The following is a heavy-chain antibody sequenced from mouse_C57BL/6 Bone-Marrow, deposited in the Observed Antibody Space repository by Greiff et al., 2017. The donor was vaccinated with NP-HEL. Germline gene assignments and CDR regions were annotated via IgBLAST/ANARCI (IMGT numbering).Heavy chain of an antibody. D-gene: IGHD2-3*01. CDR1: GYSITSGYY. CDR2: ISYDGSN. CDR3: AREGWLLYYFDY. V-gene: IGHV3-6*01. Sequence: EVKLMESGPGLVKPSQSLSLTCSVTGYSITSGYYWNWIRQFPGNKLEWMGYISYDGSNNYNPSLKNRISITRDTSKNQFFLKLNSVTTEDTATYYCAREGWLLYYFDYWGQGTTLTVSS. J-gene: IGHJ2*01.